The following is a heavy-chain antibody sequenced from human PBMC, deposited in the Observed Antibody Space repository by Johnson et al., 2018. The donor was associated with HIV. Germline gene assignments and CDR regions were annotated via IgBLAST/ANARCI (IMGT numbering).Heavy chain of an antibody. J-gene: IGHJ3*01. CDR3: ARTRKYTSGPPCAFDF. D-gene: IGHD3-22*01. CDR1: GFTFDDYG. CDR2: IYSGGST. V-gene: IGHV3-66*01. Sequence: VQLVESGGGLVQPGRSLRLSCTAVGFTFDDYGMSWVRQAPGKGLEWVSDIYSGGSTYYADSVKGRFTLSRDNSKNTLYLQMNSLRAEDTAVYYCARTRKYTSGPPCAFDFWGQGTMVTVSS.